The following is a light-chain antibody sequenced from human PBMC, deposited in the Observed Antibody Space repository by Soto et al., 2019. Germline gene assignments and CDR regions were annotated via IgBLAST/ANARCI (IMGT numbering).Light chain of an antibody. CDR1: PSVTNY. Sequence: EIVLTQSPATLSLSPGERATLSCRASPSVTNYLAWYQQKPGQAPSLLIYDTSTRATGVPDRFSGSGSGTDFTLTISRLEPEDFAVYYCQQYGSSPGTFGGGTKVDIK. J-gene: IGKJ4*01. V-gene: IGKV3-20*01. CDR2: DTS. CDR3: QQYGSSPGT.